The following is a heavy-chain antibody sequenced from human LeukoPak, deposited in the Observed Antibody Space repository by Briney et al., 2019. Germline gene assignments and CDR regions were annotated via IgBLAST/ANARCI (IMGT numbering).Heavy chain of an antibody. J-gene: IGHJ5*02. D-gene: IGHD5-12*01. CDR2: INSDGSST. V-gene: IGHV3-74*01. Sequence: PGGSLRLSCAASGFTFSSYAMSWVRQAPGKGLVWVSRINSDGSSTSYADSVKGRFTISRDNAKNTLYLQMNSLRAEDTAVYYCARDTFSGYAPYFDPWGQGTLVTVSS. CDR1: GFTFSSYA. CDR3: ARDTFSGYAPYFDP.